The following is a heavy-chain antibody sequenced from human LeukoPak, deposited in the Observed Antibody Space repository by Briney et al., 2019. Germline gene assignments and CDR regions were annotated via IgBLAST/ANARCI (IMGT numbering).Heavy chain of an antibody. J-gene: IGHJ4*02. CDR2: IYYTGTT. Sequence: PSETLSLTCTVSGGSISSYYWSWIRQPPGKGLEWIGYIYYTGTTNYNPSLKSRVTISLDTSKNQFSLRLSSVTAADTAVYYCARGIGSFYYFDYWGQGARVTVSS. V-gene: IGHV4-59*01. CDR3: ARGIGSFYYFDY. CDR1: GGSISSYY. D-gene: IGHD2-15*01.